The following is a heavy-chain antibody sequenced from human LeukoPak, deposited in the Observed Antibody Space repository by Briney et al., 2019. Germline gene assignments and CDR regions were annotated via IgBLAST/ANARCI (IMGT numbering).Heavy chain of an antibody. Sequence: GGSLRLSCAASGFTFSTYAMSWVRQAPGKGLEWVSAISRSGGSAYHADSVKGRFTISRDNSKNTLFLQMNSLRADDTAVYYCAKDPIRDHHDTIPSYYFDSWGQGTLVTVSS. CDR3: AKDPIRDHHDTIPSYYFDS. V-gene: IGHV3-23*01. CDR2: ISRSGGSA. CDR1: GFTFSTYA. D-gene: IGHD2-2*02. J-gene: IGHJ4*02.